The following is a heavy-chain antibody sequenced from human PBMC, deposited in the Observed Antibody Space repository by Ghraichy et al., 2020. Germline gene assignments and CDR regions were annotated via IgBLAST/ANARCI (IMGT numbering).Heavy chain of an antibody. D-gene: IGHD3-22*01. CDR3: VRGRDDTSTYSDFDY. V-gene: IGHV4-59*02. Sequence: SETLSLTCTVSGGSVSTHYWSWIRQPPGKGLEWIGCIYFSGSTYYNPSLKSRVTISIDTSKNQLSLKLGSMTAADTAVYYCVRGRDDTSTYSDFDYWGQGALVTVSS. CDR2: IYFSGST. J-gene: IGHJ4*02. CDR1: GGSVSTHY.